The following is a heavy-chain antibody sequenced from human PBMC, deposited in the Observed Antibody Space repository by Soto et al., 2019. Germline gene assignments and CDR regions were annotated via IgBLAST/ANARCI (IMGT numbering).Heavy chain of an antibody. D-gene: IGHD4-17*01. CDR1: GGSIASGAYS. CDR2: IFHDGSP. J-gene: IGHJ2*01. CDR3: ARDLHDYGDWYFDL. Sequence: QLQLHESGSGLVKPSQTLALTCSVSGGSIASGAYSWSWIRQPPGKGLEWIGYIFHDGSPYYSSSLKSRVTISVDKSKNQISLRLTSVTAADTAVYYFARDLHDYGDWYFDLWGRGTLVPVSP. V-gene: IGHV4-30-2*01.